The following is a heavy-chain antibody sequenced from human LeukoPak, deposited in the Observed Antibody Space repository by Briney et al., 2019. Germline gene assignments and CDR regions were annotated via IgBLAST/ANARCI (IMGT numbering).Heavy chain of an antibody. D-gene: IGHD6-6*01. CDR3: AKTLYSSSSGGADY. V-gene: IGHV3-23*01. Sequence: GGSLRLSCAASGFTFSSYAMRWARQAPGKGLEWVSAISGSGGSTYYADSVKGRFIISRDNSKNTLYLQMNSLRADDTAVYYCAKTLYSSSSGGADYWGQGTLVTASS. J-gene: IGHJ4*02. CDR2: ISGSGGST. CDR1: GFTFSSYA.